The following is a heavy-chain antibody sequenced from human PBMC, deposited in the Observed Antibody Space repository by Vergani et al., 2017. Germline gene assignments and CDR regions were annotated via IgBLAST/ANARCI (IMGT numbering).Heavy chain of an antibody. J-gene: IGHJ4*02. CDR3: ARYTAMVIDY. CDR1: GFSLSTSGMC. D-gene: IGHD5-18*01. CDR2: IDWDYDK. Sequence: QVTLRESGPALVKPTQTLTLTCTFSGFSLSTSGMCVTRIRQPPGMALEWLALIDWDYDKYYSTSLKTRPTITKDTSKNHGVRTMTNMEPVDTATYYSARYTAMVIDYWGQGTLVTVAS. V-gene: IGHV2-70*01.